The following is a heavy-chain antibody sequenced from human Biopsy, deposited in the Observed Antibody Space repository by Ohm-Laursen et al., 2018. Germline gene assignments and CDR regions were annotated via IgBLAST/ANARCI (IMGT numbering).Heavy chain of an antibody. CDR2: IYYRGNT. CDR1: GDSITSYF. Sequence: GTLSLTCTVSGDSITSYFWNWIRQAPGKGLEWIGNIYYRGNTNYSPSLKSRATISLDSSKNQFSLNLNSVTATNTAVYYCARRLPLRGFAFDVWGQGTVVTVS. D-gene: IGHD3-10*01. J-gene: IGHJ3*01. V-gene: IGHV4-59*08. CDR3: ARRLPLRGFAFDV.